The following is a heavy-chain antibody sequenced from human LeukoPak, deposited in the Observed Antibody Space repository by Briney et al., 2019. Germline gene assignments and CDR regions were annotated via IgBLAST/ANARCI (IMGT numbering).Heavy chain of an antibody. CDR2: IRYDGSNK. CDR1: GFTFSSYG. V-gene: IGHV3-30*02. Sequence: GGSLRLSCAASGFTFSSYGMHWVRQAPGKGLEWVAFIRYDGSNKYYADSVKGRFTISRDNSKNTLYLQMNSLRAEDTAVYYCAKEQTLAASGFDYWGQGTLVTVSS. CDR3: AKEQTLAASGFDY. J-gene: IGHJ4*02. D-gene: IGHD6-19*01.